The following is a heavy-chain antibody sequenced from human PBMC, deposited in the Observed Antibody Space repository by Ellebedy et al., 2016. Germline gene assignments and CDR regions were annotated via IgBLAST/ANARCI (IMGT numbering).Heavy chain of an antibody. J-gene: IGHJ4*02. D-gene: IGHD4-17*01. Sequence: GGSLRLSCAASGFTFSSYSMNWVRQAPGKGLEWVSSISSSSSYIYYADSVKGRFTISRDNAKNSLYLQMNSLRAEDTAVYFCAKDRYGDYVVYFDYWGQGTLVTVSS. CDR1: GFTFSSYS. CDR3: AKDRYGDYVVYFDY. V-gene: IGHV3-21*04. CDR2: ISSSSSYI.